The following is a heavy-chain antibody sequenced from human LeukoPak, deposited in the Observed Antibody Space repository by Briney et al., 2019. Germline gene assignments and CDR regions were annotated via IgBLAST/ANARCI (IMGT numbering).Heavy chain of an antibody. Sequence: GGSLRLSCAASGFTFSSYGMHWVRQAPGKGLEWVAVIWYDGSNKYYADSVKGRFTISRDNSKNTLYLQMNSLRAEDTAVYYCARLGEYCSGGSCYARKNYFDYWGQGTLVTVSS. CDR2: IWYDGSNK. V-gene: IGHV3-33*01. CDR1: GFTFSSYG. D-gene: IGHD2-15*01. J-gene: IGHJ4*02. CDR3: ARLGEYCSGGSCYARKNYFDY.